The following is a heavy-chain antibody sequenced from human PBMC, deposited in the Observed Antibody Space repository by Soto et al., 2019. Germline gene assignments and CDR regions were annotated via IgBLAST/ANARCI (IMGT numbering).Heavy chain of an antibody. V-gene: IGHV3-15*01. D-gene: IGHD3-16*01. CDR2: IKSKTDGGTT. CDR3: TTDFGGGANWFDP. CDR1: GFTFSNAW. J-gene: IGHJ5*02. Sequence: GGSLRLSCAASGFTFSNAWMSWVRQAPGKGLEWVGRIKSKTDGGTTDYAAPVKGRFTISRDDSKNTLYLQMNSLKTEDTAVYYCTTDFGGGANWFDPWGQGTLVTVSS.